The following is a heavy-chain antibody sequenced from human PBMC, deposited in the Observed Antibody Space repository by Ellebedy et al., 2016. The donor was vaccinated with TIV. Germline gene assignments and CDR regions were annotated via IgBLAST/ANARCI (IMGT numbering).Heavy chain of an antibody. D-gene: IGHD3-10*01. J-gene: IGHJ4*02. CDR1: GGSFSGYY. CDR2: INHSGST. Sequence: SETLSLTCAVYGGSFSGYYWSWIRQPPGKGLEWIGEINHSGSTNYNPSLKSRVTISVDTSKNQFSLKLSSVTAADTAVYYCARAQAWRFGESRAEKKRNIFDYWGQGTLVTVSS. CDR3: ARAQAWRFGESRAEKKRNIFDY. V-gene: IGHV4-34*01.